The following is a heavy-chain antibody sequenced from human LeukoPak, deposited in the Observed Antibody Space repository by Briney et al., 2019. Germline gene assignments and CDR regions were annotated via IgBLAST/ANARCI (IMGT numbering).Heavy chain of an antibody. Sequence: GGSLRLSCAASGFTFDDYGMNWVRQAPGKGLEWVSGINWDGDSTGYADSVKGRFTISRDNAKNSQYLQMNSLRAEDMALYYCARGAGSGYYFYMDVWGKGTTVTVSS. D-gene: IGHD3-10*01. V-gene: IGHV3-20*04. J-gene: IGHJ6*03. CDR1: GFTFDDYG. CDR2: INWDGDST. CDR3: ARGAGSGYYFYMDV.